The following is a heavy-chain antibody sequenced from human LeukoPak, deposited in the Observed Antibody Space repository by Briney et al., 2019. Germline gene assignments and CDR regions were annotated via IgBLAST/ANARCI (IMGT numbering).Heavy chain of an antibody. D-gene: IGHD6-19*01. V-gene: IGHV3-23*01. J-gene: IGHJ4*02. CDR3: AKAHLKAAAIAVAGRPFDY. CDR2: ISGSGGST. Sequence: GGSLRLSCAASGFIFSSYAMSWVRQAPGKGLEWVSTISGSGGSTYYADSVKGRFTISRDNSKNTLYLQMYSLRAEDTAVYYCAKAHLKAAAIAVAGRPFDYWGQGTLVTVSS. CDR1: GFIFSSYA.